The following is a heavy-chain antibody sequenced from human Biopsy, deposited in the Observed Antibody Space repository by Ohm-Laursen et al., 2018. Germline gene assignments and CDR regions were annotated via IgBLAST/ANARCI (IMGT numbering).Heavy chain of an antibody. Sequence: SDTLSLTCTVSGGSVSDHYWSWLRQTPGKGLEWLGYIYYTGKTTYNPSLESRITISVDTSKNKFSLQLDSMTAADTAVYYCGRVWLWRGYGMDVWGQGTTVTVSS. V-gene: IGHV4-59*02. J-gene: IGHJ6*02. CDR2: IYYTGKT. CDR3: GRVWLWRGYGMDV. D-gene: IGHD6-19*01. CDR1: GGSVSDHY.